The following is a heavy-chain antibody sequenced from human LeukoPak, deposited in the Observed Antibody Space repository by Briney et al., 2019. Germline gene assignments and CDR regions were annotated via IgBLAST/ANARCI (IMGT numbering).Heavy chain of an antibody. D-gene: IGHD3-22*01. J-gene: IGHJ4*02. Sequence: GGSLRLSCAASGFTFSNYAMSWVRQAPGKGLEWVSGISGSGSSTYYADSVKGRFTISRDNSKNTLYLQMNSLRAEDTAIYYCAKDYGYYYDSSGLYYFDYWGLGTLVTVSS. V-gene: IGHV3-23*01. CDR2: ISGSGSST. CDR1: GFTFSNYA. CDR3: AKDYGYYYDSSGLYYFDY.